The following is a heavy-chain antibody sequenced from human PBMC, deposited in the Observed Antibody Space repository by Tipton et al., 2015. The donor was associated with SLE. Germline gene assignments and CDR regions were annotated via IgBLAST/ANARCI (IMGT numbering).Heavy chain of an antibody. J-gene: IGHJ4*02. D-gene: IGHD3-3*01. CDR3: ARDHLFYDFWSGYTSYFDF. V-gene: IGHV3-7*01. CDR2: IKQDGSEE. CDR1: EFTFSNFW. Sequence: GSLRLSCAASEFTFSNFWMSWVRQAPGKGLEWVANIKQDGSEENYVDSVKGRFTVSRDNGQNSLYLQMNSLRAEDTGVYYCARDHLFYDFWSGYTSYFDFWGQGTLVTVSS.